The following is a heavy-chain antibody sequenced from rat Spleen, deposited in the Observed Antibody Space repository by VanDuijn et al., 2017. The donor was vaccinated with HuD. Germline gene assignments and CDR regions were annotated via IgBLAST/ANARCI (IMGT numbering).Heavy chain of an antibody. CDR1: GFTFSDYG. J-gene: IGHJ2*01. Sequence: EVQLVESGGGLVQPGRSLKLSCAASGFTFSDYGVAWVRQALTKGLEWVATISYGDSSGHSSTYYRDSVKGRFTISRENAKSTLSLQMDSLRSENTATYYCARRHYGYTDYFDYWGQGVMVTVSS. V-gene: IGHV5-29*01. D-gene: IGHD1-9*01. CDR3: ARRHYGYTDYFDY. CDR2: ISYGDSSGHSST.